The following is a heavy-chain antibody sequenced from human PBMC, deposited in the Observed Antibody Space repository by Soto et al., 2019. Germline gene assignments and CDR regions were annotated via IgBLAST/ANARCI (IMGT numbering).Heavy chain of an antibody. Sequence: QVHLVESGGGVVQPGRSLRLSCAASGFTFSTYGIHWVRQAPGEGLEWVVIISYDGSDKWYVDSVKGRFTVSRDNSKNTLYLQMNRLRPADTSIYYCAKDINSARDGYHYGAAYWGQGNLVTVSS. CDR3: AKDINSARDGYHYGAAY. J-gene: IGHJ4*02. CDR2: ISYDGSDK. D-gene: IGHD5-18*01. CDR1: GFTFSTYG. V-gene: IGHV3-30*18.